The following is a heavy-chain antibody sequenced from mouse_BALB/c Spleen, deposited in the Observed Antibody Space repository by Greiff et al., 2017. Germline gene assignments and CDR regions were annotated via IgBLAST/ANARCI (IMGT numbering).Heavy chain of an antibody. J-gene: IGHJ4*01. CDR3: ARALSSMDY. CDR1: GYTFTSYY. Sequence: QVQLQQPGAELVKPGASVKLSCKASGYTFTSYYMYWVKQRPGQGLEWIGGINPSNGGTNFNEKFKSKATLTVDKSSSTAYMQLSSLTSEDTAVYYCARALSSMDYWGQGTSVTVSS. V-gene: IGHV1S81*02. CDR2: INPSNGGT.